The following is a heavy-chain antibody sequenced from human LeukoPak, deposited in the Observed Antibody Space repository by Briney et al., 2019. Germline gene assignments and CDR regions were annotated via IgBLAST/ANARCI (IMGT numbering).Heavy chain of an antibody. Sequence: PGGSLRLSCTASGFTFGDYAMSWFRQAPGKGLEWVGFIRSKAYGGTTEYAASVKGRFTISRDDSKSIAYLQMNSLKTEDTAVYYCTRLHRFLFSVVVPAAPLWGQGTLVTVSS. V-gene: IGHV3-49*03. D-gene: IGHD2-2*01. CDR1: GFTFGDYA. J-gene: IGHJ4*02. CDR2: IRSKAYGGTT. CDR3: TRLHRFLFSVVVPAAPL.